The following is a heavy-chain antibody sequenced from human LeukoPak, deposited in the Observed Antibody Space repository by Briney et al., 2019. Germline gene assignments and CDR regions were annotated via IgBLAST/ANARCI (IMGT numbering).Heavy chain of an antibody. CDR2: INHSGST. J-gene: IGHJ5*02. CDR1: GDSIRNDYW. CDR3: ATNPGLYSGYDYWFDP. D-gene: IGHD5-12*01. V-gene: IGHV4-4*02. Sequence: PSETLSLTCVVSGDSIRNDYWWNWVRQPPGKGLEWIGEINHSGSTNYNPSLKSRVTISVDTSKNQFSLKLSSVTAADTAVYYCATNPGLYSGYDYWFDPWGQGTLVTVSS.